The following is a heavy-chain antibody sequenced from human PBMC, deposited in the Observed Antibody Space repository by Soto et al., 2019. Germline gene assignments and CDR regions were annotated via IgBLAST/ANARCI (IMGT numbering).Heavy chain of an antibody. Sequence: QVQLQESGPGLVKPSETLSLTCTVSGGSVSSGSYYWSWIRQPPGKGLEWIGYVYYSESTNYSPSLESRVTMSLDTSKNQFSLKLRSVTAADTAVYYCARGGAVAGIPLDYWGQGTPVTVSS. J-gene: IGHJ4*02. CDR2: VYYSEST. CDR1: GGSVSSGSYY. V-gene: IGHV4-61*01. D-gene: IGHD6-19*01. CDR3: ARGGAVAGIPLDY.